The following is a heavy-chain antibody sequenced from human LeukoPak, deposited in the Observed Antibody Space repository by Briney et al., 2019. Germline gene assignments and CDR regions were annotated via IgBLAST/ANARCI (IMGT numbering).Heavy chain of an antibody. V-gene: IGHV4-4*02. D-gene: IGHD3-10*01. CDR3: ARSPPRISMVRGVLKLEYYDSRGPYYCDY. CDR1: GGSISSSNW. J-gene: IGHJ4*02. CDR2: IYHSGSF. Sequence: SGTLSLTCAVSGGSISSSNWWSWVRQPPGKGLEWIGEIYHSGSFNYNPSLKSRVTMSVDKSKNQFSLKLSSVTAADTAVYYCARSPPRISMVRGVLKLEYYDSRGPYYCDYWGQGTLVTVSS.